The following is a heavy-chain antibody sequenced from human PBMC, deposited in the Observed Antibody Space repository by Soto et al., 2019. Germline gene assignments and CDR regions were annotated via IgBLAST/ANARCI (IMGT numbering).Heavy chain of an antibody. CDR2: ISSSSSYI. D-gene: IGHD6-6*01. CDR1: GFTFSSYR. J-gene: IGHJ3*02. CDR3: ARDVGSSSFQDDFDI. V-gene: IGHV3-21*01. Sequence: GGFLRLSCAASGFTFSSYRMTWFRQAPWNGLEWVSSISSSSSYIYYSDSVKGRFTMSRDNAKNSLYLQMNSLRAEDTAVYYCARDVGSSSFQDDFDIWGQGTMLTVSS.